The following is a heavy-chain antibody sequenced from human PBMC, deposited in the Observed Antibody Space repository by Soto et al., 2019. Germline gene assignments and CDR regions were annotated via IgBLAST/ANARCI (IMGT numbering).Heavy chain of an antibody. V-gene: IGHV4-61*01. CDR3: ARDHHSYYDTSGYYPYFYF. CDR1: GGSVNTAPYH. CDR2: IYYTGST. D-gene: IGHD3-22*01. J-gene: IGHJ4*02. Sequence: LSLTCTVSGGSVNTAPYHWSWIRQSPRNGLEWIGNIYYTGSTNYNPSFESRVAISLDTSNNQFSLRLTSLTAADTAVYFCARDHHSYYDTSGYYPYFYFWGQGTLVTVSS.